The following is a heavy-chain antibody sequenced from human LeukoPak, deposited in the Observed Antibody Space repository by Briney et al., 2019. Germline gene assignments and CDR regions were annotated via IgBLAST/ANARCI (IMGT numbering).Heavy chain of an antibody. V-gene: IGHV3-53*01. J-gene: IGHJ4*02. CDR3: ARDLAAGGTYPHY. Sequence: GGSPRLSCAASGFTVSSNYMSWVRQAPGKGPEWVSVIYSDGSTYYADSVKGRFTISRDTSKNTLYLQMNSLRTEDTAVYYCARDLAAGGTYPHYWGQGTLVSVSS. D-gene: IGHD6-13*01. CDR1: GFTVSSNY. CDR2: IYSDGST.